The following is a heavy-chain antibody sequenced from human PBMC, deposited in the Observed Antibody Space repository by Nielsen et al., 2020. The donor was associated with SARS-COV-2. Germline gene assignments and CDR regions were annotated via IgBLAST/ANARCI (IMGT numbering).Heavy chain of an antibody. CDR1: GFTFSNYD. Sequence: GESLKISCAASGFTFSNYDMHWVRQATGKGLEWVSAIGTAGDTYYPGSVKGRFTISRENAKNSLYLQMNSLRAGDTAVYYCARSGLDTATPGGMDVWGQGTTVTVSS. V-gene: IGHV3-13*01. D-gene: IGHD5-18*01. CDR3: ARSGLDTATPGGMDV. CDR2: IGTAGDT. J-gene: IGHJ6*02.